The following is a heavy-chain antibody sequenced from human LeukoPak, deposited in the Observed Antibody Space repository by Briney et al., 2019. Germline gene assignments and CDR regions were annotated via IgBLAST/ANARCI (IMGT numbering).Heavy chain of an antibody. CDR1: GFTFDDHA. CDR2: ISWNSGRI. J-gene: IGHJ6*03. Sequence: GGSLRLSCAASGFTFDDHAMHWVRQAPGKGLEWVSGISWNSGRIGYADSVKGRFTISRDNAKNSLYLQMNSLRAEDTAVYYCARGGRKSRGVDIVREKETGYYYYMDVWGKGTTVTASS. V-gene: IGHV3-9*01. CDR3: ARGGRKSRGVDIVREKETGYYYYMDV. D-gene: IGHD3-10*01.